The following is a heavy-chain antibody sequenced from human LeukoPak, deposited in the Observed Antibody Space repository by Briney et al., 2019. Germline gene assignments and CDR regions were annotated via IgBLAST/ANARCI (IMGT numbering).Heavy chain of an antibody. D-gene: IGHD6-25*01. CDR2: IRSETDGGTT. Sequence: KPGGPLRLSCAASGFTFSNAWMNWVRQAPGKGLEWVGHIRSETDGGTTDYAAPVKGRFTISRDDSKNTLYLQMNSLKTEDTAVYYCTTAAFHWGQGTLVTVSS. CDR3: TTAAFH. CDR1: GFTFSNAW. J-gene: IGHJ1*01. V-gene: IGHV3-15*01.